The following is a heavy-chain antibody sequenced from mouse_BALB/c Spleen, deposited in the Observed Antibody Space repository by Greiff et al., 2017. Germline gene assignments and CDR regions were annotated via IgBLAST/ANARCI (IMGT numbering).Heavy chain of an antibody. Sequence: QVQLKESGAELARPGASVKLSCKASGYTFTSYWMQWVKQRPGQGLEWIGAIYPGDGDTRYTQKFKGKATLTADKSSSTAYMQLSSLASEDSAVYYCARGAATSGYWGPGTTLTVSS. V-gene: IGHV1-87*01. CDR1: GYTFTSYW. J-gene: IGHJ2*01. D-gene: IGHD1-2*01. CDR2: IYPGDGDT. CDR3: ARGAATSGY.